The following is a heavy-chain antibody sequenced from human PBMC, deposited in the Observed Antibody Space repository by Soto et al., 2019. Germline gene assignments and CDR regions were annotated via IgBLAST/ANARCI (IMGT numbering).Heavy chain of an antibody. Sequence: SVKVSCKASGGTFSSYTISWVRQAPGQGLEWMGGIIPIFGTANYAQKFQGRVTITADKSTSTAYMELSSLRSEDTAVYYCARDIAVAGSNWFDPWGQGTLVTVSS. CDR3: ARDIAVAGSNWFDP. CDR2: IIPIFGTA. D-gene: IGHD6-19*01. J-gene: IGHJ5*02. V-gene: IGHV1-69*06. CDR1: GGTFSSYT.